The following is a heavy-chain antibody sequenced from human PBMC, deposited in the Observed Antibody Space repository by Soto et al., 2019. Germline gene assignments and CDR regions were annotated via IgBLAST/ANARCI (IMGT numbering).Heavy chain of an antibody. CDR1: GFTFSTYG. CDR3: ARDKGLPSDILLMVYGIRLDMDV. J-gene: IGHJ6*02. Sequence: GGSLRLSCAASGFTFSTYGMHWVRQAPGKGLEWVAVIWYDGTNKYYADSVKGRFTISRDNSKNTLYLQMNSLRVEDTAVYYCARDKGLPSDILLMVYGIRLDMDVGGQGTTVTVSS. V-gene: IGHV3-33*01. D-gene: IGHD2-8*01. CDR2: IWYDGTNK.